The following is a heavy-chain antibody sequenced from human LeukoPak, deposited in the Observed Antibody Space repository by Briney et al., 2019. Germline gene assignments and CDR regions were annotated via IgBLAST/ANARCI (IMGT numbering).Heavy chain of an antibody. CDR2: ITGSGTGT. Sequence: GGSLRLSCAASRFTFSSYVMSWVRQAPGKGLEWVSSITGSGTGTFYADSVRGRFTISRDNSKKTVYLQMNSLRVEDTAVYYCASFTDYWGQGILVTVSS. J-gene: IGHJ4*02. V-gene: IGHV3-23*01. CDR3: ASFTDY. CDR1: RFTFSSYV.